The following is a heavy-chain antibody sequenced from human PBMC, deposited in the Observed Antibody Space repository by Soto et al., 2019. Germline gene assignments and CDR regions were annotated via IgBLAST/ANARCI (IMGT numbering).Heavy chain of an antibody. V-gene: IGHV4-61*01. Sequence: QVQLQESCPGLVKPSETLSLTCTVSGGSVSSGSYYWSWIRQPPGKALEGIGYIYYSGSTNYNPSLKSRITVSVNTSKIKFSLKLSSVAAADTGVYYCAWHKEGIAVVVDSGYFDLWGRGTLVTVSS. CDR1: GGSVSSGSYY. CDR2: IYYSGST. CDR3: AWHKEGIAVVVDSGYFDL. J-gene: IGHJ2*01. D-gene: IGHD6-19*01.